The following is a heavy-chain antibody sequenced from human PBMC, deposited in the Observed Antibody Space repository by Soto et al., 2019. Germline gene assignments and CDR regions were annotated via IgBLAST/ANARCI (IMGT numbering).Heavy chain of an antibody. CDR2: INAGNAHT. Sequence: ASVKVSCKASGYTFTSYAMYWVRQAPGQSLEWMGWINAGNAHTKYSQKFQGRVTITRDTSGSTAYMELSRLRSEDTAVYYCARDPSYYYDSSGYYKEYWGQGTMVTVSS. V-gene: IGHV1-3*01. J-gene: IGHJ4*02. CDR1: GYTFTSYA. D-gene: IGHD3-22*01. CDR3: ARDPSYYYDSSGYYKEY.